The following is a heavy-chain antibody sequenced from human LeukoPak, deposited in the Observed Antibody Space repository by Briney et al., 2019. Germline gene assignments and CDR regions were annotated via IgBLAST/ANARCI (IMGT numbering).Heavy chain of an antibody. CDR1: GGSISSSSYY. D-gene: IGHD5-18*01. Sequence: KASETLSLTCTVSGGSISSSSYYWGWIRQPPGKGLEWIGSIYYSGSTYYNPSLKSRVTISVDTSKNQFPLKLSSVTAADTAVYYCARHWIQPWPFFDYWGQGTLVTVSS. V-gene: IGHV4-39*01. J-gene: IGHJ4*02. CDR2: IYYSGST. CDR3: ARHWIQPWPFFDY.